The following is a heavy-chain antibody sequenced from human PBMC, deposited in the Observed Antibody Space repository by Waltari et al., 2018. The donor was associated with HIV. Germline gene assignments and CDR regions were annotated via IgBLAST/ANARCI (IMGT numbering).Heavy chain of an antibody. CDR1: GYTFTNYE. D-gene: IGHD2-2*01. CDR3: ARFLAVPAASNYMDV. CDR2: IIVYNGNT. J-gene: IGHJ6*03. V-gene: IGHV1-18*01. Sequence: QVQLVQSGAEVKKPGASVKVSCKASGYTFTNYEIGWVRQAPGQGLEWMGWIIVYNGNTNYTQKMQGRVTLTTDTSKNIAYMELRSLRYDDTAVYYCARFLAVPAASNYMDVWGKGTTVTVSS.